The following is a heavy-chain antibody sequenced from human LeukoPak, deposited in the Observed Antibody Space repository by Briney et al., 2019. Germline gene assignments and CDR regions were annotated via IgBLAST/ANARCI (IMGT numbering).Heavy chain of an antibody. CDR3: ARDRQDPGEMSN. D-gene: IGHD5-24*01. CDR1: GFTFSSYS. CDR2: ISSSSSTI. V-gene: IGHV3-48*01. Sequence: GGSLRLSCAASGFTFSSYSMNWVRQAPGQGLEWVSYISSSSSTIYYADSVQGRFTISRDNAKNSLYLQMNSLRAEDTAVYYCARDRQDPGEMSNWGQGTLVTVSS. J-gene: IGHJ4*02.